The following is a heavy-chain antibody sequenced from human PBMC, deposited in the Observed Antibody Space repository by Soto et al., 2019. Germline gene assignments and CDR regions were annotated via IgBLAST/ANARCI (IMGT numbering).Heavy chain of an antibody. CDR2: ISWNSGSI. CDR1: GFTFDDYA. CDR3: AKVSGVYDYRYFDL. J-gene: IGHJ2*01. Sequence: EVQLVESGGGLVQPGRSLRLSCAASGFTFDDYAMHWVRQAPGKGLEWVSGISWNSGSIGYADSVKGRFTIARDNAKCSLYLQMNCLRAEDTVLYYCAKVSGVYDYRYFDLWGRGTLVTLSS. D-gene: IGHD5-12*01. V-gene: IGHV3-9*01.